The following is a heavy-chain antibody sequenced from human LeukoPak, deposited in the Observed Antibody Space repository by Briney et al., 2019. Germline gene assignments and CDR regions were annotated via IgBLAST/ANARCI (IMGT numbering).Heavy chain of an antibody. D-gene: IGHD3-22*01. V-gene: IGHV3-23*01. CDR1: GFTFSSYG. Sequence: PGGSLRLSCAASGFTFSSYGMSWVRQAPGKGLEWVSAISGSGGSTYYADSVKGRFTISRDNSKNTLYLQMNSLRAEDTAVYYCASSTMIVVEFDYWGQGTLVTVSS. CDR2: ISGSGGST. CDR3: ASSTMIVVEFDY. J-gene: IGHJ4*02.